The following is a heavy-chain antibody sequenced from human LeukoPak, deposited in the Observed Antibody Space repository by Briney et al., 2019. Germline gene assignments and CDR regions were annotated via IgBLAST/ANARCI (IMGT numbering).Heavy chain of an antibody. Sequence: SETLSLTCTFSGGSISSYYWSWIRQPAGKGLEWVGRIHTNGSTNYNPSLKSRVTMSVDTSKNQFSLKLRSVTAADTAVYYCVRARLERRISAFDSWGQGTLVNVSS. CDR3: VRARLERRISAFDS. J-gene: IGHJ4*02. D-gene: IGHD1-1*01. CDR2: IHTNGST. V-gene: IGHV4-4*07. CDR1: GGSISSYY.